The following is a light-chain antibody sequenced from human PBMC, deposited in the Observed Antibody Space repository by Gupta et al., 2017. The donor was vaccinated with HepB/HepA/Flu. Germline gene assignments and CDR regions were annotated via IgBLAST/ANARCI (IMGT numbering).Light chain of an antibody. Sequence: QDPAVSVALGQTVRITCQGDSLRSYYASWYQQKPGQAPVFVIYGQNNRPSGIPDRFSGSSSGNTASLTITGAQAEDEADYYCNSRDSSGSHLVFGTGTKVTVL. CDR2: GQN. V-gene: IGLV3-19*01. J-gene: IGLJ1*01. CDR3: NSRDSSGSHLV. CDR1: SLRSYY.